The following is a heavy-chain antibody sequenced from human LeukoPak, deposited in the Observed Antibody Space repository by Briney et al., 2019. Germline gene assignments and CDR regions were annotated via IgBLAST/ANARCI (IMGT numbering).Heavy chain of an antibody. CDR1: GGSISRSSYY. Sequence: SDTLSLTCTVSGGSISRSSYYWGWIRQPPGKGVEWIGSYYYSGSTYYNPSLKSRVTISVDTSKNHFSLKLSSVTAADTAVYYCARDPSSSWYPIWFDPCGQGTLVTVSS. V-gene: IGHV4-39*07. J-gene: IGHJ5*02. D-gene: IGHD6-13*01. CDR3: ARDPSSSWYPIWFDP. CDR2: YYYSGST.